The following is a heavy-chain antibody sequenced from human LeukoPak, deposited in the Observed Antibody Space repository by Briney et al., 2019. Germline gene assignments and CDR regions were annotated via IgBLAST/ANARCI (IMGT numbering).Heavy chain of an antibody. CDR1: GFTFSTYW. J-gene: IGHJ4*02. CDR3: ARDRGVVGSYDY. V-gene: IGHV3-7*05. CDR2: IKEDGSER. Sequence: GGSLRLSCAASGFTFSTYWMSWVRQAPGKGLEWVANIKEDGSERYHVDSVKGRFTISRDNAKNSLYLQMNSLRADDTAVYYCARDRGVVGSYDYWGQGTLVTVSS. D-gene: IGHD1-26*01.